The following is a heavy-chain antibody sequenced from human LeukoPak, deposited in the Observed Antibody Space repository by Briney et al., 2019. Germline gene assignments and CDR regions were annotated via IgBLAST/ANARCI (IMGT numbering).Heavy chain of an antibody. CDR2: ITSSSTYT. D-gene: IGHD2-8*02. Sequence: GGSLRLSCAASGFSFSSYNMNWVHQTPGKGLEWVSSITSSSTYTFYADSVKGRFTISRDNSKSTLSLQMNSLRAEDTAIYYCATYRQVLLPFESWGQGTLVTVSS. V-gene: IGHV3-21*04. CDR3: ATYRQVLLPFES. J-gene: IGHJ4*02. CDR1: GFSFSSYN.